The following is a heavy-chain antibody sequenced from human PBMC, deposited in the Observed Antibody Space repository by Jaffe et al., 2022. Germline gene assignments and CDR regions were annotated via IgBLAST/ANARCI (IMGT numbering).Heavy chain of an antibody. V-gene: IGHV3-66*02. Sequence: EVQLVESGGGLVQPGGSLRLSCAASGFTVSSNYMSWVRQAPGKGLEWVSVIYSGGSTYYADSVKGRFTISRDNSKNTLYLQMNSLRAEDTAVYYCARDYDILTGYSFDYWGQGTLVTVSS. J-gene: IGHJ4*02. D-gene: IGHD3-9*01. CDR2: IYSGGST. CDR3: ARDYDILTGYSFDY. CDR1: GFTVSSNY.